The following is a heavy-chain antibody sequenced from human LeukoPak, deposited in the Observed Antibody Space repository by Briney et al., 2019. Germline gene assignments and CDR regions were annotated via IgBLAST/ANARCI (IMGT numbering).Heavy chain of an antibody. Sequence: GGSLRLSCAASGFTFSSYWMHWVRQAPGKGLVWVSRINSDGISTSYPDSVKGRFTISIDNAKNTLYLQMNSLRAEDTAVYYCARGRDGYSDYWGQGTLVTVSS. CDR3: ARGRDGYSDY. D-gene: IGHD5-24*01. CDR2: INSDGIST. J-gene: IGHJ4*02. CDR1: GFTFSSYW. V-gene: IGHV3-74*01.